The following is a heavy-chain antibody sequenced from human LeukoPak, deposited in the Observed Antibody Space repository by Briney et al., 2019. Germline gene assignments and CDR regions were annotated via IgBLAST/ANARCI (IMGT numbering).Heavy chain of an antibody. CDR2: VFYSGSS. V-gene: IGHV4-39*01. D-gene: IGHD5-12*01. Sequence: PSETLSLTCTVSGGSISSNNYFWGWIRQPPGEGLEWTGCVFYSGSSYYNPFLKGRVTTSIETSKNQFSLMVSSVTAADTAVYYCVRWLRFADYFDYWGQGTLVTVSS. CDR1: GGSISSNNYF. CDR3: VRWLRFADYFDY. J-gene: IGHJ4*02.